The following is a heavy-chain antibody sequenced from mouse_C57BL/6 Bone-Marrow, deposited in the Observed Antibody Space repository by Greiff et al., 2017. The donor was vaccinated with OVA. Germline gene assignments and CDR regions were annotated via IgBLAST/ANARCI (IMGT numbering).Heavy chain of an antibody. CDR2: IRSKSNNYAT. J-gene: IGHJ3*01. CDR1: GFSFNTYA. D-gene: IGHD2-4*01. V-gene: IGHV10-1*01. Sequence: DVHLVESGGGLVQPKGSLKLSCAASGFSFNTYAMNWVRQAPGKGLEWVARIRSKSNNYATYYADSVKDRFTISRDDSESMLYLQMNNLKTEDTAMYYCVGGGLRAWFAYWGQGTLVTVSA. CDR3: VGGGLRAWFAY.